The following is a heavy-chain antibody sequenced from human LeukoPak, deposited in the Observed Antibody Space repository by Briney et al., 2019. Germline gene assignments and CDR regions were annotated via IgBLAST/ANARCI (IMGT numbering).Heavy chain of an antibody. CDR3: ARHSSGWYYFDY. CDR2: IYYSGST. Sequence: SETLSLTCTVSGGSISSSSYYWGWIRQPPGKGLEWLGSIYYSGSTYYNPSLKSRVTISVDTSKNQFSLKLSSVTAADTAVYYCARHSSGWYYFDYWGQGTLVTVSS. V-gene: IGHV4-39*01. D-gene: IGHD6-19*01. J-gene: IGHJ4*02. CDR1: GGSISSSSYY.